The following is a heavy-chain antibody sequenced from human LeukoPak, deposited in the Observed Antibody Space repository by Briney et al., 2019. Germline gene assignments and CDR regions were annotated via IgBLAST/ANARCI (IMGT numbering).Heavy chain of an antibody. CDR3: AKDQPGAGFDL. D-gene: IGHD1-1*01. CDR2: ISGSGGST. Sequence: GGSLRLSCAASGITFSSYDMSWVRRAPGKGLEWVSGISGSGGSTNYVDSMKGRFTISRDNSKNTLYLQMNSLGAEDTAVYYCAKDQPGAGFDLWGQGTLVTVAS. CDR1: GITFSSYD. J-gene: IGHJ5*02. V-gene: IGHV3-23*01.